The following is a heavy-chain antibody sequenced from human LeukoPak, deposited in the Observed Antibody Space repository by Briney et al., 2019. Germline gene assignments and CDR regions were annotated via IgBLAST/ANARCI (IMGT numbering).Heavy chain of an antibody. J-gene: IGHJ5*02. D-gene: IGHD1-7*01. Sequence: ASVKVSCKASGYTFTGYYMHWVRQAPGQGLEWMGWINPNSGGTNYAQKFQGRVAMTRDTSISTAYMELSRLRSDDTAVYYCARGTPWNYSWFDPWGQGTLVTVSS. CDR1: GYTFTGYY. CDR2: INPNSGGT. V-gene: IGHV1-2*02. CDR3: ARGTPWNYSWFDP.